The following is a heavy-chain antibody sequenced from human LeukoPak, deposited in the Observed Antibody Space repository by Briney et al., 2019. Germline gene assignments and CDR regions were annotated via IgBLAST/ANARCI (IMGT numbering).Heavy chain of an antibody. V-gene: IGHV3-7*01. CDR2: IKEDGTEK. D-gene: IGHD3-22*01. CDR1: GFTFSTYW. CDR3: ARESTDSSGYYSAAVDY. Sequence: GGSLRLSCAASGFTFSTYWMSWVRQAPGKGLEWVANIKEDGTEKYYVDSVKGRFTISRDNAKNSLYLQMNSLRVEDTAVYYCARESTDSSGYYSAAVDYWGQGTLVTVSS. J-gene: IGHJ4*02.